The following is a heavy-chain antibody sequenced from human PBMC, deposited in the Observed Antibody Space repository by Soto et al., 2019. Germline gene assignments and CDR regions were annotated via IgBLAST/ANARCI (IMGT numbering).Heavy chain of an antibody. Sequence: EVQLLESGGGLVQPGGSLRLSCAASRFSFSSYAMSWVRQAPGKGLDWVSAISISGSGTYYADSVKGRFTISRDNSKNTMYLQMNSLRAEDTAVYYCVSGTTIYSYWGQGILVTVSS. CDR1: RFSFSSYA. J-gene: IGHJ4*02. CDR2: ISISGSGT. CDR3: VSGTTIYSY. V-gene: IGHV3-23*01. D-gene: IGHD1-7*01.